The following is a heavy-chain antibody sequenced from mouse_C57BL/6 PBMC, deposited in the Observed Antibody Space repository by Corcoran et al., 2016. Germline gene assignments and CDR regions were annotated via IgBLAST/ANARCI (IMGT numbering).Heavy chain of an antibody. Sequence: QIQLVQSGPELKKQGETLKISRKASGDTFSTCGMCWVKQAPGTGLKWMGWINTYSGVPTYADDFKGRFAFSLENSASTAYLQINNLKNEDTATSFCATFTTVRYFDVGGTGPTVTVSS. J-gene: IGHJ1*03. CDR1: GDTFSTCG. CDR2: INTYSGVP. CDR3: ATFTTVRYFDV. V-gene: IGHV9-3*01. D-gene: IGHD1-1*01.